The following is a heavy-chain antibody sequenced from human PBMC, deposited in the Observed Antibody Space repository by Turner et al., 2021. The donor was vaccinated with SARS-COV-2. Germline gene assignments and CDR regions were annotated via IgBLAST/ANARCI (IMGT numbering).Heavy chain of an antibody. J-gene: IGHJ6*02. CDR1: GCSISSSSYY. Sequence: QLQLQESGPGLVKPSETLSLSCTVSGCSISSSSYYWGWIRQPPGKGLEWVGNIYYSGSTYYNPSLKSRVTISVDTSKNQFSLKLSSVTAADTAVYYCAGEVVAATRPYYYGMDVWGQGTTVTVSS. D-gene: IGHD2-15*01. V-gene: IGHV4-39*02. CDR3: AGEVVAATRPYYYGMDV. CDR2: IYYSGST.